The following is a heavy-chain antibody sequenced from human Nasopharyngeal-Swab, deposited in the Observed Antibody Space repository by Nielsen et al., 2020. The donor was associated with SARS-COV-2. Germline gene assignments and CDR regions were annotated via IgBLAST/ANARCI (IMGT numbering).Heavy chain of an antibody. J-gene: IGHJ6*02. CDR3: ARALAPYSGYDYDYYYGMDV. Sequence: GESLKISCAASGFTFSSYDMHWARPATGKGLEWASAIGTAGDTYYPGSVKGRSTISRENATNSLYLQMNSLGAGDTAVYYCARALAPYSGYDYDYYYGMDVWGQGTTVTVSS. D-gene: IGHD5-12*01. CDR1: GFTFSSYD. V-gene: IGHV3-13*04. CDR2: IGTAGDT.